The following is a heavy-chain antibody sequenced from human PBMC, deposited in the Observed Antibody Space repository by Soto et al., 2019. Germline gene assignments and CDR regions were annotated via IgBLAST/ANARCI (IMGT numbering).Heavy chain of an antibody. CDR3: ARVVRGWHPHFDS. D-gene: IGHD2-21*01. CDR2: INHSGSG. J-gene: IGHJ4*02. V-gene: IGHV4-34*01. CDR1: GGPFNGYY. Sequence: PSETLSLTCAAYGGPFNGYYWSWIRQPPGKGLEWIGEINHSGSGNYNPSLKSRVTISLDTSKNQFSLKSDSVTAADTAVYYCARVVRGWHPHFDSWGQGTLVTVSS.